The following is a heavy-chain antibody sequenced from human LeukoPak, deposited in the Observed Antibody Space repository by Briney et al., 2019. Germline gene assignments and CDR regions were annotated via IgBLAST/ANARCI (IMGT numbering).Heavy chain of an antibody. J-gene: IGHJ4*02. CDR3: AVGVRGPYYFDY. CDR2: IYYSGST. D-gene: IGHD3-10*01. Sequence: SETLSLTCTVSGGSISSSSYYWGWIRQPPGKGLEWIGSIYYSGSTYYNPSLKSRVTISVDTSKNQFSLKLSSVTAADTAVYYCAVGVRGPYYFDYWGQGTLVTVSS. CDR1: GGSISSSSYY. V-gene: IGHV4-39*07.